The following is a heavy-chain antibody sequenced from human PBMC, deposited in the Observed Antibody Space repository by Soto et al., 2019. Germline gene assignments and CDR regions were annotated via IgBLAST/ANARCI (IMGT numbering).Heavy chain of an antibody. CDR1: GFTFSSYA. J-gene: IGHJ4*02. CDR2: ISGSGGST. V-gene: IGHV3-23*02. D-gene: IGHD6-13*01. CDR3: ARSLGIAAAGYPPLFFDY. Sequence: GGSLRLSCAASGFTFSSYAISWVRQAPGKGLEWVSAISGSGGSTNYNPSLKSRVTISVDTSKNQFSLKLSSVTAADTAVYYCARSLGIAAAGYPPLFFDYWGQGTLVTVSS.